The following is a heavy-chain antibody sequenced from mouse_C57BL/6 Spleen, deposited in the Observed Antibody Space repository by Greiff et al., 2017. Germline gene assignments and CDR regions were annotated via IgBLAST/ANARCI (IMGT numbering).Heavy chain of an antibody. V-gene: IGHV1-54*01. CDR3: AREGYGNYRWFAY. J-gene: IGHJ3*01. CDR2: INPGSGGT. CDR1: GYAFTNYL. D-gene: IGHD2-1*01. Sequence: QVQLQQSGAELVRPGTLVKVSCKASGYAFTNYLIGGVKQRPGQGLEWIGGINPGSGGTNYNEKFKGKATLTADKSSSTAYMQLSSLTSEDSAVYFCAREGYGNYRWFAYWGQGTLVTVSA.